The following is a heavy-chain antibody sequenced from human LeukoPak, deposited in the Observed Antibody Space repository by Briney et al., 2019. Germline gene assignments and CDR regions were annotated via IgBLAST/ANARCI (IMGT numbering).Heavy chain of an antibody. D-gene: IGHD4-23*01. V-gene: IGHV4-39*01. CDR3: ASRLDYGGNSGPFYY. CDR1: GGSISSSSYY. CDR2: IYYSGST. Sequence: PSETLSLTCTVSGGSISSSSYYWGWIRQPPGKGLEWIGSIYYSGSTYYNPPLKSRVTISVDTSKNQFSLKLSSVTAADTAVYYCASRLDYGGNSGPFYYWGQGTLVTVSS. J-gene: IGHJ4*02.